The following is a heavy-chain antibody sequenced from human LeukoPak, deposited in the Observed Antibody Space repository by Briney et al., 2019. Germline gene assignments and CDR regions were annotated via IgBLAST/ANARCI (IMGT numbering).Heavy chain of an antibody. CDR3: ARETQQIQLSNPFDI. V-gene: IGHV3-30-3*01. CDR1: GFTFSSYA. Sequence: GGSLRLSCAASGFTFSSYAMHWVRQAPGKGLEWVAVISYDGSNKYYADSVKGRFTISRDNSKNTLYLQMNSLRADDTALYYCARETQQIQLSNPFDIWGQGTMVTVSS. CDR2: ISYDGSNK. J-gene: IGHJ3*02. D-gene: IGHD5-18*01.